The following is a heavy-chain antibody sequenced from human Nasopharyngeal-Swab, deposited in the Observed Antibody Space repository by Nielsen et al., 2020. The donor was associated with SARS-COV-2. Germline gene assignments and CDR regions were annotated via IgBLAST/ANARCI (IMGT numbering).Heavy chain of an antibody. V-gene: IGHV3-74*01. J-gene: IGHJ4*02. CDR3: TRDIGEKYVY. CDR1: GYTFSSYW. D-gene: IGHD4-17*01. CDR2: IDNYGSIT. Sequence: GESLKISCAASGYTFSSYWMHWVRQAPGKGLVWVSRIDNYGSITDYADSVKGRFTISRGNAKNTLYLQMNSLRGEDTAVYYCTRDIGEKYVYWGQGIMVTVSS.